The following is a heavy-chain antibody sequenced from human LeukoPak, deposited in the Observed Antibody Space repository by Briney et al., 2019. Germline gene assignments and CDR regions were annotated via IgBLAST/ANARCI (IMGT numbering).Heavy chain of an antibody. CDR3: ARDYPTSGIVTIFDY. J-gene: IGHJ4*02. Sequence: HPGGSLRLSCASSGFTFNNYAMTWVRQAPGKGLEWVSSITASGGSTYCADSVKGRFTISRDNSKNMLYLQMSSLRAEDTAVYYCARDYPTSGIVTIFDYWGQGTLVTASS. CDR1: GFTFNNYA. V-gene: IGHV3-23*01. CDR2: ITASGGST. D-gene: IGHD1-1*01.